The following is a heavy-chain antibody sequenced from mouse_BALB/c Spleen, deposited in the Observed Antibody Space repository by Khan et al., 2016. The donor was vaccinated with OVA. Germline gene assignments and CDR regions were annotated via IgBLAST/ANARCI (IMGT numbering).Heavy chain of an antibody. CDR3: ARAGYGGFAY. D-gene: IGHD1-1*02. V-gene: IGHV5-4*02. J-gene: IGHJ3*01. CDR2: ISDGGSYT. CDR1: GFTFSDYY. Sequence: EVELVESGGGLVKPGGSLKLSCAASGFTFSDYYMYWVRQTPEKRLEWVATISDGGSYTYYPDSVKGRFTISRDNAKNNLYLQMSSLKSWDTAMYYCARAGYGGFAYWGQGTLVTVSA.